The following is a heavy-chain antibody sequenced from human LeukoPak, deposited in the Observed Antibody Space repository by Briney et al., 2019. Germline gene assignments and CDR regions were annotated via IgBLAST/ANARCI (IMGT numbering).Heavy chain of an antibody. CDR2: IYTSGGT. J-gene: IGHJ4*02. Sequence: SQTLSLTCTVSGGSISSGSYYWSWIRQPAGKGLEWIGRIYTSGGTNYNPSLKSRVTISVDTSKNQFSLKLSSVTAADTAVYYCARGVGLTQGGTFDYWGQGTLVTVSS. CDR1: GGSISSGSYY. D-gene: IGHD1-1*01. CDR3: ARGVGLTQGGTFDY. V-gene: IGHV4-61*02.